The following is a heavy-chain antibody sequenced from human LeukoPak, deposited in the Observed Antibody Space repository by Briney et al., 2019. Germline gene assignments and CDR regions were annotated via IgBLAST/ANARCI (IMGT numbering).Heavy chain of an antibody. CDR3: ARDRLSYLDY. Sequence: TLSLTCTVSGGSISSGGYYWSWIRQHPGKGLEWIGYIYYSGSTYYNPSLKSRVTISVDTSKNQFSLKLSSVTAADTAVYYCARDRLSYLDYWGQGTLVTVSS. J-gene: IGHJ4*02. V-gene: IGHV4-31*03. CDR1: GGSISSGGYY. CDR2: IYYSGST. D-gene: IGHD6-19*01.